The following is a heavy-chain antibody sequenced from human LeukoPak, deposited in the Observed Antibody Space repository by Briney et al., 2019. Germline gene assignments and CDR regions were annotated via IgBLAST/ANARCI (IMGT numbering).Heavy chain of an antibody. CDR3: ARVVGLTGYSSNWYSGYYYYMDV. V-gene: IGHV1-69*13. D-gene: IGHD6-13*01. Sequence: SVKVSCKASGGTFSSYAISWVRQAPGQGLEWMGGIIPIFGTANYAQKFQGRVTITADESTSTAYMELSSLRSEDTAVYYCARVVGLTGYSSNWYSGYYYYMDVWGKGTTVTISS. CDR1: GGTFSSYA. J-gene: IGHJ6*03. CDR2: IIPIFGTA.